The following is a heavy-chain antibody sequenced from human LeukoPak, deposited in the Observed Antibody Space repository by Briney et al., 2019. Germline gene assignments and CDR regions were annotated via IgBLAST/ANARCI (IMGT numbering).Heavy chain of an antibody. V-gene: IGHV3-53*01. J-gene: IGHJ6*03. CDR3: ARDYMGV. Sequence: GGSLRLSCAASGFTVSSNYMSWVRQAPGKGLEWVSVIYTDGSTYYADSVKGRFTISRDNSKNTLSLQMNSLRAEDTAVYYCARDYMGVWGKGTTVTVSS. CDR1: GFTVSSNY. CDR2: IYTDGST.